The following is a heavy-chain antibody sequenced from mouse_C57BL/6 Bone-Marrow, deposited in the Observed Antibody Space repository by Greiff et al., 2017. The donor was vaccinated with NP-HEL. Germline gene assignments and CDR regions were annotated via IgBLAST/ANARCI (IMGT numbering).Heavy chain of an antibody. J-gene: IGHJ1*03. CDR1: GFNINNTY. CDR3: ARDYYGSSRYWYFDV. D-gene: IGHD1-1*01. Sequence: EVKLQESVAELVRPGASVKLSCTASGFNINNTYMHWVKQRPEQGLEWIGRIDPANGNTKYAPKFPGKATITADTSSNTAYLQLSSLTSEDTAIYYCARDYYGSSRYWYFDVWGTGTTVTVSS. V-gene: IGHV14-3*01. CDR2: IDPANGNT.